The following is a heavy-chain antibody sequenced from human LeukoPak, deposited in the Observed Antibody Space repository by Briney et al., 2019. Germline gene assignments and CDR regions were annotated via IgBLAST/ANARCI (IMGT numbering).Heavy chain of an antibody. V-gene: IGHV1-2*02. CDR3: ARQPPYYYDSSGYPQGNY. CDR1: GYTFTGYY. J-gene: IGHJ4*02. CDR2: INPNSGGT. Sequence: GASVKVSCKASGYTFTGYYMHWVRQAPGQGLEWMGWINPNSGGTNYAQKFQGRVTMTRDTSISTAYMELSRLRSDDTAVYYCARQPPYYYDSSGYPQGNYWGQGTLVTVSS. D-gene: IGHD3-22*01.